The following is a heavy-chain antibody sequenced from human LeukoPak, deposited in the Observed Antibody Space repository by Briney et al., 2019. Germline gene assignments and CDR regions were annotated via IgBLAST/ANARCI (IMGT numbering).Heavy chain of an antibody. CDR2: INSDGSSP. V-gene: IGHV3-74*01. D-gene: IGHD2-15*01. CDR3: ARETSGSFPY. Sequence: GGSLRLSCAASGFTFSNAWMSWVRQAPGKGLVWVSRINSDGSSPSYADSVKGRFTISRDNSKNTLYLQMNNLSAEDTAVYYCARETSGSFPYWGQGTLVTVSS. CDR1: GFTFSNAW. J-gene: IGHJ4*02.